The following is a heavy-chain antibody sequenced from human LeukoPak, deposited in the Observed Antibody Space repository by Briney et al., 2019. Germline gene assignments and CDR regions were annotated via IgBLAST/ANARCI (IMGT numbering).Heavy chain of an antibody. CDR2: ISWNSGNI. CDR1: GFIFDDYA. V-gene: IGHV3-9*01. Sequence: GGSLRLSCAASGFIFDDYAMHWVRQAPGKGLEWVSGISWNSGNIGYADSVKGRFSISRDNAKNSLYLQMSSLRSDDTAVYYCARAGLWDYSDSSGYHNGAFDIWGQGTMVTVSS. D-gene: IGHD3-22*01. CDR3: ARAGLWDYSDSSGYHNGAFDI. J-gene: IGHJ3*02.